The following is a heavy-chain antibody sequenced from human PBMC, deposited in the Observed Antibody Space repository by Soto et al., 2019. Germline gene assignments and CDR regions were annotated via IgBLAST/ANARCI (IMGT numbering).Heavy chain of an antibody. CDR1: GFTVSSNY. J-gene: IGHJ6*02. Sequence: PGGSLRLSCEASGFTVSSNYMSWVRQAPGKGLEWVSVIYSGCSTSYADSVKGRYTISRDNPKITLYLQINSLRAQDTAVYYCAREGAXLEYSSSSGKGPYGMDVWGQGTTVTVSS. D-gene: IGHD6-6*01. CDR2: IYSGCST. V-gene: IGHV3-53*01. CDR3: AREGAXLEYSSSSGKGPYGMDV.